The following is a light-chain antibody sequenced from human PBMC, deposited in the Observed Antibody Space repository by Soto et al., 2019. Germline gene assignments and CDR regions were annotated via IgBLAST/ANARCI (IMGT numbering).Light chain of an antibody. CDR1: QSINDY. CDR3: QQYNSYSWT. V-gene: IGKV1-16*01. CDR2: AAS. Sequence: IQMTQSPSSLSACVGDRVNITCRASQSINDYLNWYQQKPGTAPRLLIYAASSLESGVPSRFSGSGSGTEFTLTISSLQPDDFATYYCQQYNSYSWTFGQGTKVDIK. J-gene: IGKJ1*01.